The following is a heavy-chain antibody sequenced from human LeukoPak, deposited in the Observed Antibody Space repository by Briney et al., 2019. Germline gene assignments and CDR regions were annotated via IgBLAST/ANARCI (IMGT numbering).Heavy chain of an antibody. CDR1: GGSISSYY. CDR3: ARDMALLDDAFDI. V-gene: IGHV4-59*01. D-gene: IGHD1-1*01. J-gene: IGHJ3*02. Sequence: PSETLSLTCTVSGGSISSYYWSWIRQPPGKGLEWIGYIYYSGSTNYNPSLKSRVTISVDTSKNQFSLKLSSVTAADTAVYYCARDMALLDDAFDIWGQGTMVTVSS. CDR2: IYYSGST.